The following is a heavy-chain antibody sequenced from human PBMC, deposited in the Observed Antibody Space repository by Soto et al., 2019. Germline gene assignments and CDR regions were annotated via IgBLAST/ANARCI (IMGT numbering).Heavy chain of an antibody. CDR3: ARRGTSGFLRYFDN. CDR1: GGTFSSFINYP. CDR2: IVPNVGTV. Sequence: SVKVSCKSSGGTFSSFINYPINWVRQAPGQGLEWMGRIVPNVGTVNYAQKFRGKVTITADKSTGTAYMELSSLRSEDTALYYCARRGTSGFLRYFDNWGQGTQVTVSS. J-gene: IGHJ4*02. D-gene: IGHD3-3*01. V-gene: IGHV1-69*08.